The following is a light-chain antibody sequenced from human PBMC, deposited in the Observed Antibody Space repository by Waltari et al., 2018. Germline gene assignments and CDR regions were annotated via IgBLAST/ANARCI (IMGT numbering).Light chain of an antibody. J-gene: IGLJ2*01. CDR1: ALSSPW. CDR3: QSRDSTTLFV. V-gene: IGLV3-25*03. CDR2: KNV. Sequence: SYELTQPPSVSVSPGQTARITCSGDALSSPWAFWYQQKPGRSPVLLIYKNVERPSEIPARFSGSHSGTTVTLTISGVQAEDEADYYCQSRDSTTLFVFGAGTKLTVL.